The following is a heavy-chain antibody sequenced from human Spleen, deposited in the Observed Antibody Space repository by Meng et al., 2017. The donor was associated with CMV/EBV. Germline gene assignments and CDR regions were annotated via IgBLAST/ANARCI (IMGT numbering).Heavy chain of an antibody. J-gene: IGHJ4*02. CDR3: ARDSGSYGY. CDR1: GFAFSSFA. D-gene: IGHD1-26*01. CDR2: IMKDGGEK. Sequence: GESLKISCEAFGFAFSSFAMHWVRQAPGKGLEWVANIMKDGGEKKYLDYVKGRFTISRDNAKNSIYLQMNSLRAEDTAVYYCARDSGSYGYWGQGTLVTVSS. V-gene: IGHV3-7*01.